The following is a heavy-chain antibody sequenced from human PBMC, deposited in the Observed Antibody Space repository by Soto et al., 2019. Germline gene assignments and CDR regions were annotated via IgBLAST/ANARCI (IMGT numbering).Heavy chain of an antibody. CDR2: IWYDGSNK. D-gene: IGHD3-3*01. J-gene: IGHJ6*03. CDR1: GFTFSSYG. Sequence: GSLRLSCAASGFTFSSYGMHWVRQAPGKGLEWVAVIWYDGSNKYYADSVKGRFTISRDNSKNTLYLQMNSLRAEDTAVYYCARDSARLRFLEWPIYGALYYYYMDVWGKGTTVTVSS. CDR3: ARDSARLRFLEWPIYGALYYYYMDV. V-gene: IGHV3-33*01.